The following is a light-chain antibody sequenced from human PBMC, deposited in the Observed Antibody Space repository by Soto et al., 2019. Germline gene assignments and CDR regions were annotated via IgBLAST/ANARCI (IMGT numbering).Light chain of an antibody. V-gene: IGKV3-15*01. CDR2: DAS. CDR1: QSISTN. Sequence: EIVMTQSPATLSVSPGERATLSCRASQSISTNLAWYQQKPGQAPRLLMYDASTRATGIPDRFSGSGSGTEFALTISSLQSEAFAVYYCQQYNDWPPLTFGGGTKVEIK. J-gene: IGKJ4*01. CDR3: QQYNDWPPLT.